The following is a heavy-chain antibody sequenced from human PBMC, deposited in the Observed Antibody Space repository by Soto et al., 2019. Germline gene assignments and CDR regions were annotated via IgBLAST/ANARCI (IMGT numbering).Heavy chain of an antibody. D-gene: IGHD3-3*01. Sequence: QVQLQESGPGLVKPSQTLSLTCTVSGGSISSGGYYWSWIRQHPGKGLEGIGYIYYSGGTYYNPSLKSRVSVSVDRSKNPSALELSSVTAADTAVYYCARGVAVGYAFDIWGQGTMVTVSS. V-gene: IGHV4-31*03. CDR2: IYYSGGT. CDR1: GGSISSGGYY. CDR3: ARGVAVGYAFDI. J-gene: IGHJ3*02.